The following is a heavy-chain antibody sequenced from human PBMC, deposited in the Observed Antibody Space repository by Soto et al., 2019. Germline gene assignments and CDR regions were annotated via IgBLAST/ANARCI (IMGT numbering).Heavy chain of an antibody. D-gene: IGHD1-1*01. CDR2: VCGSGGGT. Sequence: PGGSLRLSCEAAAFTFSSCEMGWGRRAPGKGLRWGAGVCGSGGGTYEADSLRGRFTSSRDTPKQTVYLQMNSLRVEDRAVYSCEKRMYNDMRSGMDVWGQGPTVAVSS. CDR1: AFTFSSCE. J-gene: IGHJ6*02. V-gene: IGHV3-23*01. CDR3: EKRMYNDMRSGMDV.